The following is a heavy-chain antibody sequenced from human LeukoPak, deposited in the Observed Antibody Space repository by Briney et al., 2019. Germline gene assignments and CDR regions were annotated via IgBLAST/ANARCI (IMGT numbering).Heavy chain of an antibody. D-gene: IGHD5-12*01. CDR1: GGSISSIGHC. J-gene: IGHJ4*02. V-gene: IGHV4-39*01. CDR2: IHYTGTT. Sequence: SETLSLTCTVSGGSISSIGHCWGWIRQPPGKGLEWIGTIHYTGTTYYNPSLKSRVTISVDTSKNQFSLRLTSETAADTAVYYCARQEYSGYDYPVDYWGQGTLVTVSS. CDR3: ARQEYSGYDYPVDY.